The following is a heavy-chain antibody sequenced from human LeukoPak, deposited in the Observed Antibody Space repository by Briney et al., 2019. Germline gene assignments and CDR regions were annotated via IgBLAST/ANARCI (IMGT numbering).Heavy chain of an antibody. D-gene: IGHD3-10*01. J-gene: IGHJ6*03. Sequence: SETLSLTCTVSGGSISSYYWSWIRQPPGKGLEWIGYIYHSGSTNYNPSLKSRVTISVDTSKNQFSLKLSSVTAADTAVYYCARGATMVRGVIIPYYFYMDVWGKGTTVTVSS. CDR2: IYHSGST. CDR3: ARGATMVRGVIIPYYFYMDV. CDR1: GGSISSYY. V-gene: IGHV4-59*01.